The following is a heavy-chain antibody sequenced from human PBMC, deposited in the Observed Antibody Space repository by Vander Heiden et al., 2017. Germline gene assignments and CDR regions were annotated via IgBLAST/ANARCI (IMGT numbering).Heavy chain of an antibody. V-gene: IGHV3-9*01. CDR3: AKYIEFGYCSGCLSF. Sequence: EVQLVEYGGGLVQTRRSLRLAWAASVLPFDDYAMHGVRQAPGKGLELVSGISWNSGSIGYADSVKGRFTISRDNAKNSLYLQMNSLRTEDTALYYCAKYIEFGYCSGCLSFWGQGTLVTVPS. CDR2: ISWNSGSI. D-gene: IGHD6-19*01. CDR1: VLPFDDYA. J-gene: IGHJ4*02.